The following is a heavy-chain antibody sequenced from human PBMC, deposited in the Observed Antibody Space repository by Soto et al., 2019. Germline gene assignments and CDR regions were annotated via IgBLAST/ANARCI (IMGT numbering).Heavy chain of an antibody. CDR2: IVVGSGNT. CDR1: GFTFTSSA. J-gene: IGHJ4*02. D-gene: IGHD4-17*01. V-gene: IGHV1-58*02. CDR3: ARDKLNYGDYRSYFDY. Sequence: SVKVSCKASGFTFTSSAMQWVRQARGQRLEWIGWIVVGSGNTNYAQKFQERVTITRDMSTSTAYMELSSLRAEDTAVYYCARDKLNYGDYRSYFDYWGQGTPVTVSS.